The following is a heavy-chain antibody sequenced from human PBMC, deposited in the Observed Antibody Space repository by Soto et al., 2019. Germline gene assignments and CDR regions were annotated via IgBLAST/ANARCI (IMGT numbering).Heavy chain of an antibody. CDR3: ARESPRDGYYFDY. Sequence: SVKVSCKASGGTFSSYAISWVRQAPGQGLEWMGGIIPIFGTANYAQKFQGRVTITADESTSTADMELSSLRSEDTAVYYCARESPRDGYYFDYWGQGTLVTVSS. D-gene: IGHD5-12*01. J-gene: IGHJ4*02. V-gene: IGHV1-69*13. CDR1: GGTFSSYA. CDR2: IIPIFGTA.